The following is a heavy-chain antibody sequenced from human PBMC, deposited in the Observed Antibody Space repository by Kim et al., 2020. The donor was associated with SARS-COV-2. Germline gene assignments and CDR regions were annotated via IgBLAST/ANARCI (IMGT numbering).Heavy chain of an antibody. CDR3: ARHKIAVPLDS. CDR2: VFHSGST. Sequence: SETLSLTCSVSGDSISSSDYYWGWIRQPPGKSLEWVASVFHSGSTYYSPSLKSRLTTSVDTSNNQFSLRLTSVPAAGTAVYDCARHKIAVPLDSWGQGTLVTVSS. CDR1: GDSISSSDYY. V-gene: IGHV4-39*01. D-gene: IGHD6-19*01. J-gene: IGHJ4*02.